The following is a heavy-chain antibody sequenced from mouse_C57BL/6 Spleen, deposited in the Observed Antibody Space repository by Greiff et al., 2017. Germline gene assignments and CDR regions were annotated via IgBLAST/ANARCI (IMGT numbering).Heavy chain of an antibody. CDR3: ARYDYDDYYAMDY. CDR2: IDPSDSET. CDR1: GYTFTSYW. J-gene: IGHJ4*01. D-gene: IGHD2-4*01. Sequence: QVQLQQPGAELVRPGSSVKLSCKASGYTFTSYWMPWVKQRPIQGLEWIGNIDPSDSETHYNQKFKDKATLTVDKSSSTAYMQLSSLTSEDSAVYYCARYDYDDYYAMDYWGQGTSVTVSS. V-gene: IGHV1-52*01.